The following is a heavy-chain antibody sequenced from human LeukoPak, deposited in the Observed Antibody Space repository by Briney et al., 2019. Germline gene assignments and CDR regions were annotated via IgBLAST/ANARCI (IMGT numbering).Heavy chain of an antibody. Sequence: GGSLRLSCAASGFTFSNYNMNWVRQAPGKGLDWVSSISSSSSNIHYADSVKGRFTISRDNANNLLYLQMNSLRAEDTAVYYCARLPTRLGARYYYCYGMDVWGQGTTVTVSS. CDR2: ISSSSSNI. CDR1: GFTFSNYN. D-gene: IGHD3-16*01. J-gene: IGHJ6*02. V-gene: IGHV3-21*01. CDR3: ARLPTRLGARYYYCYGMDV.